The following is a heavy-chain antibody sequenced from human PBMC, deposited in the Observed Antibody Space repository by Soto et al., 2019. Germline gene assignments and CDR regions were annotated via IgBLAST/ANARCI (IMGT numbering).Heavy chain of an antibody. D-gene: IGHD5-12*01. CDR2: IYYSGST. CDR1: GGSISSYY. J-gene: IGHJ5*02. V-gene: IGHV4-59*01. CDR3: ARVPYDYEEFWFDP. Sequence: SETLSLTCTVSGGSISSYYWSWIRQPPGKGLEWIGYIYYSGSTNYNPSLKSRVTISVDTSKNQFSLKLSSVTAADTAVYYCARVPYDYEEFWFDPCGQGTLVTVSS.